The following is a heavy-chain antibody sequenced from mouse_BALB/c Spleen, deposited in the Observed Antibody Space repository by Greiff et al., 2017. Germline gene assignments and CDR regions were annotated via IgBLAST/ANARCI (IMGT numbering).Heavy chain of an antibody. J-gene: IGHJ4*01. CDR3: AKDYYGSSYGAMDD. D-gene: IGHD1-1*01. V-gene: IGHV3-8*02. CDR1: GDSITSGY. CDR2: ISYSGST. Sequence: EVHLVESGPSLVKPSQTLSLTCSVTGDSITSGYWNWIRKFPGNKLEYMGYISYSGSTYYNPSLKSRISITRDTSKNQYYLQLNSVTTEDTATYYCAKDYYGSSYGAMDDWGQGTSVTVSS.